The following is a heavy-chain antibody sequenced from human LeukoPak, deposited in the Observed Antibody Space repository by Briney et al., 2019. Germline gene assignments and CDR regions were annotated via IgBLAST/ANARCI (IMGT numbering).Heavy chain of an antibody. CDR1: GFTFSSYA. V-gene: IGHV3-53*01. Sequence: GGSLRLSCAASGFTFSSYAMSWVRQIPGERPEWVPVIYSGGSTYYADSVKGRFTISRDNSKNTLYLQVNSLRAEDTAVYYCARAPPGSGSSVYGMDVWGQGTTVTVSS. CDR2: IYSGGST. D-gene: IGHD3-10*01. CDR3: ARAPPGSGSSVYGMDV. J-gene: IGHJ6*02.